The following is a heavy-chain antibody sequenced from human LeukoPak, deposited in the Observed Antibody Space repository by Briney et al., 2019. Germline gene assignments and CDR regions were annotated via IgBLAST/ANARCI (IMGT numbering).Heavy chain of an antibody. CDR2: IHPHGIF. D-gene: IGHD5-24*01. CDR3: ARGRDRSKAGDH. J-gene: IGHJ4*02. V-gene: IGHV4-34*01. Sequence: PSETLSLTCAVYGGSCDDYHCSWIRQPPGKGLEWVGEIHPHGIFYYNSSLMSRVTISIDTSKTQFSLRLTSVTATDTAFYYCARGRDRSKAGDHWGQGSLVTVSS. CDR1: GGSCDDYH.